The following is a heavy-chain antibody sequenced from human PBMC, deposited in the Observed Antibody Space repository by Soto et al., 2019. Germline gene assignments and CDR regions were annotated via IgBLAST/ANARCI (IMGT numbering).Heavy chain of an antibody. CDR1: GFAFSSYA. V-gene: IGHV3-23*01. CDR2: ISGSGGST. J-gene: IGHJ4*02. CDR3: AKDSRYCSGGSCYYY. Sequence: GGSLRLSCAASGFAFSSYAMSWVRQAPGKGLEWVSAISGSGGSTYYADSVKGRFTISRDNSKNTLYLQMNSLRAEDTAVYYCAKDSRYCSGGSCYYYWGQGTLVTVSS. D-gene: IGHD2-15*01.